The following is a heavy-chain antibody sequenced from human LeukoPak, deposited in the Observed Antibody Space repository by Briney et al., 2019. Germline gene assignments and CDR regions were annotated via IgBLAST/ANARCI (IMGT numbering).Heavy chain of an antibody. CDR3: ARGDSSGSGFDY. Sequence: ASVKVSCKASGYTFTTYGISWVRQAPGQGLEWMGWISPYNGNTNYAQKLQGRVTLTTDTSTNTAYMELRSLRSDDTALYYCARGDSSGSGFDYWGQGTLVTVSP. CDR2: ISPYNGNT. CDR1: GYTFTTYG. J-gene: IGHJ4*02. D-gene: IGHD3-22*01. V-gene: IGHV1-18*01.